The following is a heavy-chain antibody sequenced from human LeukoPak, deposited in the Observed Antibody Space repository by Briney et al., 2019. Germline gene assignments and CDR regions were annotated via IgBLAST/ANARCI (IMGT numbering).Heavy chain of an antibody. J-gene: IGHJ5*02. Sequence: GGSLRLSCAASGFTFSYYSMNWVRQAPGKGLEWVSYISSSSSTIYYADSVKGRFTISRDNAKNSLYLQMNSLRDEDTAVCYCARDSRAYGGYNWFDPWGQGTLVTVSS. CDR1: GFTFSYYS. CDR2: ISSSSSTI. D-gene: IGHD4-23*01. CDR3: ARDSRAYGGYNWFDP. V-gene: IGHV3-48*02.